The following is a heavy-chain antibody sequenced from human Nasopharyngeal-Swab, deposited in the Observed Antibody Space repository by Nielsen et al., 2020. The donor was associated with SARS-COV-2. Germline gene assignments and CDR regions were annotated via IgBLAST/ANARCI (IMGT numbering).Heavy chain of an antibody. V-gene: IGHV3-73*01. CDR3: VRQTGYHFDS. D-gene: IGHD5-12*01. J-gene: IGHJ4*02. CDR1: GFTFSDSA. CDR2: IRSKAHNYAA. Sequence: GESLKISCAASGFTFSDSAMHWVRQASGKGLEWVGRIRSKAHNYAAVYAASVEGRFTISRDDSKKTAFLQMDSLKSEDTAVYFCVRQTGYHFDSWGQGTLVTVSS.